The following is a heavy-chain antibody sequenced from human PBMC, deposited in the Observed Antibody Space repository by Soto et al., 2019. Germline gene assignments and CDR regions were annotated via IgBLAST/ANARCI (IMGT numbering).Heavy chain of an antibody. J-gene: IGHJ4*02. CDR3: TTYGNSSKGFDY. V-gene: IGHV3-73*01. D-gene: IGHD6-6*01. CDR1: GFTFSGSV. CDR2: IRSRDSDYAT. Sequence: EVQLVESGGGLVHPGGSLKLSCAVSGFTFSGSVMHWVRQAPGKGLEWLGRIRSRDSDYATSYAESVKGRVTISRDDSKNTAYLQVTCLKIEDTALYYCTTYGNSSKGFDYWGQGTLVPVSS.